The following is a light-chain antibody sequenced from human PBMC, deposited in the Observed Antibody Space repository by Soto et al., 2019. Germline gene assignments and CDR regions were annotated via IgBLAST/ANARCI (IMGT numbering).Light chain of an antibody. CDR3: QQSYSTPIT. CDR2: AAS. Sequence: DIQMTQSPSSLSASVGDRVTITCRASQRISSYLHWYQQKPGKAPKLLIYAASSLQSGVPPRFSGSGSGPDFTLTISSLQPEDFATYYCQQSYSTPITFGGGTKVDIK. CDR1: QRISSY. V-gene: IGKV1-39*01. J-gene: IGKJ4*01.